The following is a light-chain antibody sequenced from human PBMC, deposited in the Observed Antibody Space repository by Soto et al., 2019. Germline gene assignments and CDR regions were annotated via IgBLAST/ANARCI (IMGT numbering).Light chain of an antibody. CDR3: QQYNSYSPWT. CDR2: DVS. CDR1: ESISSW. Sequence: DIQMTQIPSTLPASVGDTVTIICRASESISSWLAWYQQKPGKAPKLLIYDVSKLRRGVPSRFSGGGSGTEFILTISSLQPGDFASYFCQQYNSYSPWTFGQGTKVDIK. J-gene: IGKJ1*01. V-gene: IGKV1-5*02.